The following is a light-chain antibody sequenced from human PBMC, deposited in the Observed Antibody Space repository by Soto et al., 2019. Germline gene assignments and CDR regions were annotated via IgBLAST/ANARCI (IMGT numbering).Light chain of an antibody. CDR3: ATWDDRLSGVV. Sequence: QSVLTQSPSASGTPGQRVTISCSGINSNIGSNYVHWYQQFPGTAPKVLIYRNSQRPSGVPDRFSGSKSGISASLAISGLRSEDEADYFCATWDDRLSGVVFGGGTKVTVI. CDR1: NSNIGSNY. J-gene: IGLJ2*01. V-gene: IGLV1-47*01. CDR2: RNS.